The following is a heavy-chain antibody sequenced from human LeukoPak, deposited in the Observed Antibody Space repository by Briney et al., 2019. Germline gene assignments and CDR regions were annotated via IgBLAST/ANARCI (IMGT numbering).Heavy chain of an antibody. CDR1: GYSFTSYW. J-gene: IGHJ4*02. Sequence: GESLKISCKGSGYSFTSYWIGWVRQMPGKGLEWMGIIYPGDSDTRYSPSFQGQVTISADKSISTAYLQWSSLKASDTAMYYCATLPRRGYSYGLGGNYWGQGTLVTVSS. D-gene: IGHD5-18*01. CDR2: IYPGDSDT. V-gene: IGHV5-51*01. CDR3: ATLPRRGYSYGLGGNY.